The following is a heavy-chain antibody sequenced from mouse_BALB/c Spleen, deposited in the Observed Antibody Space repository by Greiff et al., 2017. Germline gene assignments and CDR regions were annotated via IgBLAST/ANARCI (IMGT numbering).Heavy chain of an antibody. D-gene: IGHD2-1*01. J-gene: IGHJ4*01. CDR3: ARSGNGNYIYAMDY. Sequence: EVKLVESGPSLVKPSQTLSLTCSVTGDSITSGYWNWIRKFPGNKLEYMGYISYSGSTYYNPSLKSRISITRDTSKNQYYLQLNSVTTEDTATYYCARSGNGNYIYAMDYWGQGTSVTVSS. CDR1: GDSITSGY. V-gene: IGHV3-8*02. CDR2: ISYSGST.